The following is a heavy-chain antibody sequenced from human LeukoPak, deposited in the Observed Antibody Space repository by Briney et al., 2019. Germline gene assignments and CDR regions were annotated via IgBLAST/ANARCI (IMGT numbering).Heavy chain of an antibody. D-gene: IGHD3-10*01. Sequence: PSGTLSLTCTVSGGSISSSSYYWGWVRQPPGKGLEWIGSIYYSGSTYYNPSLKSRVTISVDKSKNQFSLNLNSVTAADTAVYYCARGAYYGSDTNWFDPWGQGTLVIVSS. CDR2: IYYSGST. J-gene: IGHJ5*02. CDR1: GGSISSSSYY. CDR3: ARGAYYGSDTNWFDP. V-gene: IGHV4-39*07.